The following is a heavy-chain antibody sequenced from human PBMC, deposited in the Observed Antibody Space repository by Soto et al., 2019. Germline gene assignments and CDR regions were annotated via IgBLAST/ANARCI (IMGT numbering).Heavy chain of an antibody. J-gene: IGHJ4*02. Sequence: QVQLQQWGAGLLKSSETLSLTCAVYVGSFSDYYWSWIRQSPGKGLEWIGEINHSGSTNYNPSLKSRVTISVDTSKNQFSLKLKSVTAAATAVYYCARGQFWRSSFDYWGQGSLVTVSS. CDR3: ARGQFWRSSFDY. D-gene: IGHD6-13*01. CDR2: INHSGST. CDR1: VGSFSDYY. V-gene: IGHV4-34*01.